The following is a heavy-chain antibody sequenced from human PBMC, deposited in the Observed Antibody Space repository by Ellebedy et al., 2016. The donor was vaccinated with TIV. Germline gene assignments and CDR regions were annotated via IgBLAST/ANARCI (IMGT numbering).Heavy chain of an antibody. D-gene: IGHD3-10*01. J-gene: IGHJ4*02. Sequence: AASVKVSCKASGYTFTGYYMHWVRQAPGQRLEWMGWINPNSGGTNYAQKFQGWVTMTRDTSISTAYMELSRLRSDDTAVYYCARDYGSGSYYGVVDYWGQGTLVTVSS. V-gene: IGHV1-2*04. CDR3: ARDYGSGSYYGVVDY. CDR2: INPNSGGT. CDR1: GYTFTGYY.